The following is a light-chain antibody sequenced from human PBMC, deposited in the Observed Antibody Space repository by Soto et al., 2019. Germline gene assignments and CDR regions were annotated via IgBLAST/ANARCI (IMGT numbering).Light chain of an antibody. V-gene: IGKV3-20*01. Sequence: IVLPQSPGTLSLSPGEGATLSCRASQSVNRRSLAWYQQKPGQAPRLLISRISNRATGIPDRFSGSGSGADFTLTISRLEPEDFAVYYCQQYDNSRTFGQGTKVEIK. CDR2: RIS. J-gene: IGKJ1*01. CDR3: QQYDNSRT. CDR1: QSVNRRS.